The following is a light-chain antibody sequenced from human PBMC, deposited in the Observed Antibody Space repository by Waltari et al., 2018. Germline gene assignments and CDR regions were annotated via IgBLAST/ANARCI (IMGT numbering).Light chain of an antibody. CDR2: WAS. CDR3: QQYYSTPPLT. J-gene: IGKJ4*01. Sequence: DIVMTQSPDSLAVSLGEWATINCKSSQSVLYSSNNKNYLALYQQKPGQPPRLLIDWASTRESGVPDRFSGSGSETDFTLTISSLQAEDVAVYYCQQYYSTPPLTFGGGTKVEIK. CDR1: QSVLYSSNNKNY. V-gene: IGKV4-1*01.